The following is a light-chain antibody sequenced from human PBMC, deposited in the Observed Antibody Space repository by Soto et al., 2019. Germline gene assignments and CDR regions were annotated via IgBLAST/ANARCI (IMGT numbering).Light chain of an antibody. Sequence: PGQRATLSCRASQSISSSFLAWYQQKPGQAPWLLIYGASSRATGIPDRFSGSGSGTDFTLTISRLEPEDFAVYYCQQCGSSPETFGQGTKVEMK. CDR1: QSISSSF. V-gene: IGKV3-20*01. J-gene: IGKJ1*01. CDR3: QQCGSSPET. CDR2: GAS.